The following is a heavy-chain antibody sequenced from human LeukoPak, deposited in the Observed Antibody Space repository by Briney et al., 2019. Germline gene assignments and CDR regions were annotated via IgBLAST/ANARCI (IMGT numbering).Heavy chain of an antibody. CDR1: GFTFTSSA. CDR3: AANTPRVVREDAFDI. D-gene: IGHD2-21*01. CDR2: IVVGSGNT. Sequence: SVKVSCKASGFTFTSSAMQWVRQARGPRLEWIGWIVVGSGNTNYAQKFQERITITRDMSTSTAYMELSSLRSEDTAVYYCAANTPRVVREDAFDIWGQGTMVTVSS. V-gene: IGHV1-58*02. J-gene: IGHJ3*02.